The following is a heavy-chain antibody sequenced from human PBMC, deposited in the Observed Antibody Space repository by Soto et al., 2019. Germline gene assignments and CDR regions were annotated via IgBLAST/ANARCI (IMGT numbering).Heavy chain of an antibody. J-gene: IGHJ4*02. CDR1: GFPVSNNY. CDR3: ARAWGGYCTGTTCYGLDY. D-gene: IGHD2-15*01. CDR2: IYFHGTT. V-gene: IGHV3-53*02. Sequence: EVQLVETGGGLVQPGGSLRLSCAASGFPVSNNYMSWVRQAPGKGLEWVSVIYFHGTTFYADSVRGRFTISRDNSKNTLYLQMNNLRAEDTAVYFCARAWGGYCTGTTCYGLDYWGQGALVTVSS.